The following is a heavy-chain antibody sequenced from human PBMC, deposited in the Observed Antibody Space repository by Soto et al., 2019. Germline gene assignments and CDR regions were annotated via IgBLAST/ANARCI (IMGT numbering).Heavy chain of an antibody. V-gene: IGHV4-34*01. CDR2: INHSGST. J-gene: IGHJ5*02. CDR1: GGSFSGYY. CDR3: ARGGCSGGSCSLGNWFYP. D-gene: IGHD2-15*01. Sequence: QVQLQQWGAGLLKPSETLSLTCAVYGGSFSGYYWSWISQPPGKGLKWIGEINHSGSTNYNPSLKSRGTISVDTSKNQFSLKLSSVTAADTAVYYCARGGCSGGSCSLGNWFYPWGQGTLVTVSS.